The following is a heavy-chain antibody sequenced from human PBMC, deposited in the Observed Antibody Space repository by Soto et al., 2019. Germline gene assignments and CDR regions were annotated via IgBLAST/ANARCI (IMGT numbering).Heavy chain of an antibody. CDR2: ISYDGSNK. CDR3: ARDRFLYCGGDCYELGY. CDR1: GLTFSSYA. D-gene: IGHD2-21*02. Sequence: PGGSLRLSCAASGLTFSSYAMYWVRQAPGKGLEWVAVISYDGSNKYYADSVKGRFTISRDNSKNTLYLQMNGLRAEDTAVYYCARDRFLYCGGDCYELGYWGQGTLVTVSS. V-gene: IGHV3-30-3*01. J-gene: IGHJ4*02.